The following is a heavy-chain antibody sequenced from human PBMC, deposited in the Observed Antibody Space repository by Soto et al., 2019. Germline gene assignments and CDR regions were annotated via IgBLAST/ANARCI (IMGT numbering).Heavy chain of an antibody. J-gene: IGHJ4*02. CDR1: GGSFSGYY. V-gene: IGHV4-34*01. D-gene: IGHD3-10*01. CDR3: AREGSGLDC. Sequence: PSETLSLTCAVYGGSFSGYYWSWIRQPPGKGLEWIGEINHSGSINYNPSLKSRVTISIDTSKNQFSLQLSSVTAADTAVYYCAREGSGLDCWGQGTLVTVSS. CDR2: INHSGSI.